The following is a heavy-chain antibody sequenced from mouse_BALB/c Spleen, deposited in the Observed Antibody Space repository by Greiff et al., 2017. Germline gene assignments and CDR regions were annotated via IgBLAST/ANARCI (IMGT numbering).Heavy chain of an antibody. CDR3: ARLGITPTFFAY. V-gene: IGHV5-6-2*01. CDR2: INSNGGST. D-gene: IGHD2-4*01. Sequence: EVNVVESGGGLVKLGGSLKLSCAASGFTFSSYYMSWVRQTPEKRLELVAAINSNGGSTYYPDTVKGRFTISRDNAKNTLYLQMSSLKSEDTALYYCARLGITPTFFAYWGQGTLVTVSA. CDR1: GFTFSSYY. J-gene: IGHJ3*01.